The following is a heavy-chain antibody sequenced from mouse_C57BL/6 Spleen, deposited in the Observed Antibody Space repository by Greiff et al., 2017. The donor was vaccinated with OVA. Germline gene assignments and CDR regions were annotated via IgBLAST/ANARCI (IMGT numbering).Heavy chain of an antibody. D-gene: IGHD2-4*01. CDR1: GYAFTNYL. J-gene: IGHJ3*01. Sequence: QVQLQQSGAELVRPGTSVKVSCKASGYAFTNYLIEWVKQRPGQGLEWIGVINPGSGGTNYNEKFKGKATLTADKSSSTAYMQLSSLTSEDSAVYFCARRGVYDYNGSWFAYWGQGTLVTVSA. V-gene: IGHV1-54*01. CDR2: INPGSGGT. CDR3: ARRGVYDYNGSWFAY.